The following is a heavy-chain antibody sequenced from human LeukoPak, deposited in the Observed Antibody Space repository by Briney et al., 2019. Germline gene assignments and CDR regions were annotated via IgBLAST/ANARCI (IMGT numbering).Heavy chain of an antibody. CDR2: ISSSSSYI. Sequence: GGSLRLSCAASGFTFSSYSMNWVRQAPGKGLEWVSSISSSSSYIYYADSVKGRFTISRDNAKNSLYLQMNSLRAEDTAVYYCARDEYQLPHFDYWGQGTLVTVSS. CDR1: GFTFSSYS. J-gene: IGHJ4*02. V-gene: IGHV3-21*01. D-gene: IGHD2-2*01. CDR3: ARDEYQLPHFDY.